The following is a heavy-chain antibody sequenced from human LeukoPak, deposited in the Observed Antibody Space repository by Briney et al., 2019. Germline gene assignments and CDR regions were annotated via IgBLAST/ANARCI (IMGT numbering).Heavy chain of an antibody. J-gene: IGHJ6*02. CDR2: IYSSGST. D-gene: IGHD3-9*01. V-gene: IGHV4-4*07. CDR1: GGSISTYY. Sequence: PSETLSLTCTVSGGSISTYYWSWIRQPAGKGLEWIGRIYSSGSTKYNPSLKSRVSMSLDTSKNQFSLHLSSVTAADTAVYYCAREMRGNYDVLTGYYHSYHYGMGVWSQGTTVIVSS. CDR3: AREMRGNYDVLTGYYHSYHYGMGV.